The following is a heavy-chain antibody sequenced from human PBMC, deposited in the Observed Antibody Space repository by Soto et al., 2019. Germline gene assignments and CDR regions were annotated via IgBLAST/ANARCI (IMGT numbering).Heavy chain of an antibody. CDR3: ARERGYSYGYGMDV. Sequence: SETLSLTCTVSGGSIGSYHWSWIRQSPGKGLEWIGYINYSGGTKYNPSLKSRVTISVDTSKNHFSLKLSSVTAADTAVYYCARERGYSYGYGMDVWGQGTTVTVS. D-gene: IGHD5-12*01. J-gene: IGHJ6*02. CDR1: GGSIGSYH. V-gene: IGHV4-59*01. CDR2: INYSGGT.